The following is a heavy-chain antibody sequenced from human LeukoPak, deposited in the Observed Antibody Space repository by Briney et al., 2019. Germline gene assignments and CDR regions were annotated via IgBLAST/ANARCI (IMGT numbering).Heavy chain of an antibody. CDR2: INAGNGNT. Sequence: ASVKVSCKASGYTFTSYAMHWVRQAPGQRLEWMGWINAGNGNTKYSQKFQGRVTITRDTSASTAYMELSSLRSEDTAVYYCARERDERYYYYGMDVWGQGTTVTVSS. D-gene: IGHD5-24*01. J-gene: IGHJ6*02. CDR1: GYTFTSYA. V-gene: IGHV1-3*01. CDR3: ARERDERYYYYGMDV.